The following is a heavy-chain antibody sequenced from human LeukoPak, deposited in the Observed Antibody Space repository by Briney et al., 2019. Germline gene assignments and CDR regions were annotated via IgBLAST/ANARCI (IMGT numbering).Heavy chain of an antibody. CDR1: GGSISSYY. D-gene: IGHD5-18*01. J-gene: IGHJ4*02. CDR3: ARGRHTDFDY. Sequence: SETLSLTCTVSGGSISSYYWSWIRQPPGKGLEWIGYIYYSGSTNYNPSLKSRVTISVDTFKNQFSLKLSSVTAADTAVYYCARGRHTDFDYWGQGTLVTVSS. V-gene: IGHV4-59*01. CDR2: IYYSGST.